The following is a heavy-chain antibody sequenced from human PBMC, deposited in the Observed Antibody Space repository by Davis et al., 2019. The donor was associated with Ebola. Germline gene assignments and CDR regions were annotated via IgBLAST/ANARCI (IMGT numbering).Heavy chain of an antibody. D-gene: IGHD6-19*01. CDR1: GFTFSSYA. CDR2: ISYDGSNK. V-gene: IGHV3-30-3*01. CDR3: GRDVRGSSGSYDY. Sequence: PGGSLRLSCAASGFTFSSYAMHWVRQAPGKGLEWVAVISYDGSNKYYADSVKGRFTISRDNSENTLYLQMKSLRADDTAVYYCGRDVRGSSGSYDYWGQGTLVTVSS. J-gene: IGHJ4*02.